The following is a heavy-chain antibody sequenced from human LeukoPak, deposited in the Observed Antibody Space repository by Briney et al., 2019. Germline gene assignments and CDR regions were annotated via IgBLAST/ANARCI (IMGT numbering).Heavy chain of an antibody. J-gene: IGHJ5*02. D-gene: IGHD4-17*01. Sequence: SETLSLTCTVSGGSISSSSYYWGWIRQPPGKGLEWIGSIYYSGSTYYNPSLKSRVTISVDTSKNQFSLKLSSVTAADTAVYYCARDGHDYGDYGGSHNWFDPWGQGTLVTVSS. CDR3: ARDGHDYGDYGGSHNWFDP. CDR2: IYYSGST. CDR1: GGSISSSSYY. V-gene: IGHV4-39*07.